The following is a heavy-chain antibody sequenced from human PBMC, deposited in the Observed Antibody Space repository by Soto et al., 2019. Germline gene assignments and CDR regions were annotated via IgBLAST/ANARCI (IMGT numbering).Heavy chain of an antibody. CDR2: ISSSSSYI. V-gene: IGHV3-21*01. J-gene: IGHJ4*02. D-gene: IGHD5-12*01. Sequence: EVQLVESGGGLVKPGGSLRLSCAASGFTFSSYSMNWVRQAPGKGLEWVSSISSSSSYIYYADSVKGRFTISRDNAKNSLYLQMTGLRAEDTAVYYCAREVPKYSGYDFDYWGQGTRVTVSS. CDR1: GFTFSSYS. CDR3: AREVPKYSGYDFDY.